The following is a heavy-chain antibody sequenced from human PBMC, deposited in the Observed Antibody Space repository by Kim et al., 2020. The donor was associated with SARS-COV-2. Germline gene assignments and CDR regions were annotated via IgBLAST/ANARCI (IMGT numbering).Heavy chain of an antibody. CDR1: GGSISSYY. V-gene: IGHV4-59*08. CDR3: ARLCGYYYGSGSHNWFDP. D-gene: IGHD3-10*01. Sequence: SETLSLTCTVSGGSISSYYWSWIRQPPGKGLEWIGYIYYSGSTNYNPSLKSRVTISVDTSKNQFSLKLSSVTTADTAVYYCARLCGYYYGSGSHNWFDP. J-gene: IGHJ5*02. CDR2: IYYSGST.